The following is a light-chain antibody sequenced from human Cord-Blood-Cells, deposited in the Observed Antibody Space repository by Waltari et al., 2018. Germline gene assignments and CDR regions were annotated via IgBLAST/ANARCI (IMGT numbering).Light chain of an antibody. J-gene: IGLJ2*01. CDR3: SSYTSSSTFGV. CDR1: SSDVGGYNH. V-gene: IGLV2-14*01. Sequence: QSALTQPASVSGSPGQSITISCTGTSSDVGGYNHFSCHQQHPGKAPKLMIYDVSKRPSGVSNPFSGSKSGNTASLTISGLQAEDEADYYCSSYTSSSTFGVFGGGTKLTVL. CDR2: DVS.